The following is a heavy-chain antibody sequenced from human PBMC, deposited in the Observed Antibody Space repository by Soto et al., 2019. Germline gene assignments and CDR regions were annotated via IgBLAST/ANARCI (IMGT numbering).Heavy chain of an antibody. D-gene: IGHD3-22*01. J-gene: IGHJ6*02. CDR2: INHSGST. CDR3: ASLRAYDSSGYYYGGMDV. CDR1: GGSFSGYY. Sequence: SATLALTGAVYGGSFSGYYWSWIRQPPGKGLEWIGEINHSGSTNYNPSLKSRVTISVDTSKNQFSLKLSSVTAADTAVYYCASLRAYDSSGYYYGGMDVWGQGTTVTVSS. V-gene: IGHV4-34*01.